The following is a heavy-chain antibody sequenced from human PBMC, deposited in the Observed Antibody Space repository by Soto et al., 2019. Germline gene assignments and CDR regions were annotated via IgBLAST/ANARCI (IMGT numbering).Heavy chain of an antibody. V-gene: IGHV4-34*01. J-gene: IGHJ4*02. D-gene: IGHD3-9*01. Sequence: QVQLRQWGAGLLKPSENLSLTCAVFGGSFSDYYWTWIRQPPGKGLEWIGEINHSGTTSYNPSLKSRLTISVDTSNNQFSLKLSSVTAADTAVYYCARKPIYHFFAGYYSVYYWGQGTLVTVSS. CDR3: ARKPIYHFFAGYYSVYY. CDR2: INHSGTT. CDR1: GGSFSDYY.